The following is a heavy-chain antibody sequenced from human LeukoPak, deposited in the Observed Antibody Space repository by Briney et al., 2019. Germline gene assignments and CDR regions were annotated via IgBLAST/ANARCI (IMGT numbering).Heavy chain of an antibody. CDR2: IYYSGST. J-gene: IGHJ4*02. Sequence: SETLSLTCTVSSGSINNYYWSWIRQPPGKGLEWIGYIYYSGSTNYNPSLKSRVTISVDTSKNQFSLKLSSVTAADTAVYYCARVDPDSSSTLEVFDYWGQGTLVTVSS. CDR3: ARVDPDSSSTLEVFDY. D-gene: IGHD6-6*01. V-gene: IGHV4-59*01. CDR1: SGSINNYY.